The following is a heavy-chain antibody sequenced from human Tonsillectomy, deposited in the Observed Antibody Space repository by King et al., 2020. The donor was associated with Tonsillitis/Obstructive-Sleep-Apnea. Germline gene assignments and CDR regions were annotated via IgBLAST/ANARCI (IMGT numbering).Heavy chain of an antibody. J-gene: IGHJ5*02. CDR3: ARERGDFWSGYYYNWFDP. D-gene: IGHD3-3*01. CDR2: IYYTGIT. V-gene: IGHV4-59*01. CDR1: NGSISTYY. Sequence: VQLHESGPGLVKPSETLSLTCTVSNGSISTYYWSWIRQPPGKGLEWIGYIYYTGITNYNPSLESRVTISVDTSKNQLSLQLSSVTAADTAVYYCARERGDFWSGYYYNWFDPWGQGTLVTVSA.